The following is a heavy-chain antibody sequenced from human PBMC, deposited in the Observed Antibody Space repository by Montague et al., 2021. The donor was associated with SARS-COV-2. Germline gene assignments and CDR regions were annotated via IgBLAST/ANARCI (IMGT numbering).Heavy chain of an antibody. CDR1: GGSFSDNY. CDR2: INHRGTS. D-gene: IGHD3-22*01. J-gene: IGHJ4*02. V-gene: IGHV4-34*01. CDR3: ARGRQHFNMIVVVMTGGEYYFDY. Sequence: SETLSLTCAVYGGSFSDNYWSWIRKPPGKGLEWIGEINHRGTSNYNPSLKSRVSICVDTSKNQFSLYLGSVTAADTAVYYCARGRQHFNMIVVVMTGGEYYFDYWGQGTLVTVSS.